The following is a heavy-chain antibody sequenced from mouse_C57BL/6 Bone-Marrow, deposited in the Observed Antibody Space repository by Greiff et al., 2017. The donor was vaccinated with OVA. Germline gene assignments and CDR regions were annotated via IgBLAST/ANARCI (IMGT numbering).Heavy chain of an antibody. CDR3: ARVDYDPFDY. CDR1: GFTFSSYA. Sequence: EVKVVESGGGLVKPGGSLTLSCAASGFTFSSYAMSWVRQTPEKRLEWVATISDGGSYTYYPDNVKGRFTISRDNAKNNLYLQMSHLKSEDTAMYYCARVDYDPFDYWGQGTTLTVSS. D-gene: IGHD2-4*01. J-gene: IGHJ2*01. CDR2: ISDGGSYT. V-gene: IGHV5-4*03.